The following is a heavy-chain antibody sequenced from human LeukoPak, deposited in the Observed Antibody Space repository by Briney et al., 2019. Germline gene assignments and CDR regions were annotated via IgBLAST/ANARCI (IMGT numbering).Heavy chain of an antibody. CDR1: GGSTSSYY. V-gene: IGHV4-59*08. Sequence: SETLSLTCTVSGGSTSSYYWSWIRQPPGKGLEWIGYIYYSGSTNYNPSLKSRVTISVDTSKNQFSLKLSSVTAADTAVYYCARAGRNYSSSWYRVEYWGQGTLVTVSS. CDR3: ARAGRNYSSSWYRVEY. CDR2: IYYSGST. D-gene: IGHD6-13*01. J-gene: IGHJ4*02.